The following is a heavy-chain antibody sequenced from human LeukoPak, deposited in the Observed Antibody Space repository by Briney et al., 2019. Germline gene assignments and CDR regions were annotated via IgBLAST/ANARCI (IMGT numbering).Heavy chain of an antibody. CDR1: GGTFSSYA. V-gene: IGHV1-69*05. D-gene: IGHD6-13*01. CDR2: IIPIFGTA. CDR3: AREGYSSSWGFDY. J-gene: IGHJ4*02. Sequence: SVKVSCKASGGTFSSYAISWVRQAPGQGLEWMGRIIPIFGTANYAQKFQGRVTITTDESTSTAYMELSSLRSEDTAVYYCAREGYSSSWGFDYWGQGTLVTVSS.